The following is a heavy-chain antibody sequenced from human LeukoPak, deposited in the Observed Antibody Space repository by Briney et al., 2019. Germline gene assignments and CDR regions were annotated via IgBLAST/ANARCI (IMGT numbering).Heavy chain of an antibody. Sequence: ASVKVSCEASAYTFTDHYVHWVRQAPGQGLEWMGRINPSSGDTNYAQNSQGRVTMTRDTSISTAYMELSRLRSDDTAVYYCATTSGYFYYWGQGTLVTVSS. D-gene: IGHD1-26*01. CDR3: ATTSGYFYY. J-gene: IGHJ4*02. V-gene: IGHV1-2*06. CDR1: AYTFTDHY. CDR2: INPSSGDT.